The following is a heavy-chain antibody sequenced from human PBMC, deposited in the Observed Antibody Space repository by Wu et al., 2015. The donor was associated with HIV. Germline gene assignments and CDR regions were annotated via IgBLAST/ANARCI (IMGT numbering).Heavy chain of an antibody. CDR2: ITPILATS. Sequence: QVQLVQSGTEVKKPGSAVKVSCKVSGDTFSKSAISWVRQAPGQGLQWVGAITPILATSINTQTFQDRVKIVADESTSTIYMEMTSLKIDDTAVYYCARDNGVYWRRGGKGNGMAVWGQGTTVTVSS. CDR1: GDTFSKSA. J-gene: IGHJ6*02. V-gene: IGHV1-69*13. D-gene: IGHD2-8*01. CDR3: ARDNGVYWRRGGKGNGMAV.